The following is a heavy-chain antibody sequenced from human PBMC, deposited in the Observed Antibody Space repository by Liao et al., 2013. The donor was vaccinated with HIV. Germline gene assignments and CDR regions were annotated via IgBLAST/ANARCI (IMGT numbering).Heavy chain of an antibody. CDR1: GDSVSSSSDY. CDR2: IYNGGST. CDR3: ARSQNIVVVVAATSRGFDY. D-gene: IGHD2-15*01. Sequence: QLQLQESGPGLVKPSETLSLTCSVSGDSVSSSSDYWGWIRQPPGKRLEWIGSIYNGGSTFYNPSLKSRVTISVDTSKNQFSLKLSSVTAADTAVYYCARSQNIVVVVAATSRGFDYWGQGTLVTVS. J-gene: IGHJ4*02. V-gene: IGHV4-39*01.